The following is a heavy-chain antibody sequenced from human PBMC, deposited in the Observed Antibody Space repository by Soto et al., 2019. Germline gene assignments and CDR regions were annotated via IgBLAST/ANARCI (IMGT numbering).Heavy chain of an antibody. CDR3: ARQHDPNYDILTGYYSLYP. CDR2: IIPILGIA. CDR1: GGTFSSYT. Sequence: QVQLVQSGAEVKKPGSSVKVSCKASGGTFSSYTISWVRQAPGQGLEWMGRIIPILGIANYAQKFQGRVTITADKSTSTAYMELSSLRSEDTAVYYCARQHDPNYDILTGYYSLYPWGQGTLVTVSS. J-gene: IGHJ5*02. D-gene: IGHD3-9*01. V-gene: IGHV1-69*02.